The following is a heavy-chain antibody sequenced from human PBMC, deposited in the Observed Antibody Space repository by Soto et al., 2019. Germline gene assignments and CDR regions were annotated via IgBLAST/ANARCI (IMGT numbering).Heavy chain of an antibody. Sequence: ASVKVSCKASGYTFTGYYMHWVRQAPGQGLEWMGWINPSSGGTNYAQKFQGWVTMTRDTSISTAYMELSRLRSDDTAVYYCARVNWKDLGSWFDPWGQGTLVTVSS. CDR2: INPSSGGT. D-gene: IGHD1-1*01. J-gene: IGHJ5*02. CDR3: ARVNWKDLGSWFDP. CDR1: GYTFTGYY. V-gene: IGHV1-2*04.